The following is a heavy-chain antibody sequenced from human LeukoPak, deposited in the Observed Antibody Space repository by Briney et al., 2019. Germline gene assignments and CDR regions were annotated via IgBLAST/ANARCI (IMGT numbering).Heavy chain of an antibody. CDR1: GYTFTGYY. Sequence: ASVKVSCKASGYTFTGYYMHWVRQAPGQGLEWMGIINPSGGSTSYAQKFQGRVTMTRDMSTSTVYMELSSLRSEDTAVYYCARDYCSGGSCYSAPIDYWGQGTLVTVSS. V-gene: IGHV1-46*01. CDR3: ARDYCSGGSCYSAPIDY. J-gene: IGHJ4*02. D-gene: IGHD2-15*01. CDR2: INPSGGST.